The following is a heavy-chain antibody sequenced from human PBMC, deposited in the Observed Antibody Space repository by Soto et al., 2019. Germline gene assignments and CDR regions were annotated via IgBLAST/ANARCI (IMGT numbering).Heavy chain of an antibody. CDR3: ARIHPRMMTFRGVIGFDF. V-gene: IGHV2-26*01. Sequence: QVTLKESGPVLVKPTEPLTLTCTVSGFSLNNARMGVTWIRQPPGKALEWLAHIFSNGEKSYSTSLKSRLTISKDTSNSRVVLTLTNIDPVDTATYYGARIHPRMMTFRGVIGFDFWGQGTLVSVSS. CDR2: IFSNGEK. D-gene: IGHD3-16*02. J-gene: IGHJ4*02. CDR1: GFSLNNARMG.